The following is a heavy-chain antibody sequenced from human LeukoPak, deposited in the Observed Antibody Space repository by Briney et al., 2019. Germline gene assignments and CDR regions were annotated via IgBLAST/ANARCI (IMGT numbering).Heavy chain of an antibody. D-gene: IGHD2-15*01. CDR1: GLPFSSYA. J-gene: IGHJ4*02. CDR2: ISYDGSNE. V-gene: IGHV3-30*18. CDR3: AKSRFYCIGNDCYSPDY. Sequence: GGSLRLSCAASGLPFSSYAMHWVRQAPGKGLEWVSLISYDGSNEHYADSVKGRFTISRDNSKNTLYLQVNSLRAEDTAVYYCAKSRFYCIGNDCYSPDYWGQGTLVSVSS.